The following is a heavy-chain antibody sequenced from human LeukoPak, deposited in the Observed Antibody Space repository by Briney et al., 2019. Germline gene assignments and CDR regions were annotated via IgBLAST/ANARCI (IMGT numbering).Heavy chain of an antibody. J-gene: IGHJ3*02. CDR1: GYTFTSYG. CDR3: ARMGESYPHDAFDI. V-gene: IGHV1-18*04. Sequence: ASVKVSCKASGYTFTSYGISWVRQAPGQGLEWMGWISAYNGNTNYAQKFQGRVTMTTGTSTSTAYMELRSLRSDDTAVYYCARMGESYPHDAFDIWGQGTMVTVSS. D-gene: IGHD3-16*01. CDR2: ISAYNGNT.